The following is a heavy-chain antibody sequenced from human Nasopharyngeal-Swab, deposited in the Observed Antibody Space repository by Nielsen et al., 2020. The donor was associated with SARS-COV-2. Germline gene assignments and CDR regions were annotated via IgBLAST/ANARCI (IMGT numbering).Heavy chain of an antibody. CDR2: INHSGST. D-gene: IGHD5-12*01. V-gene: IGHV4-34*01. CDR1: GGSFSGYY. Sequence: SETLSLTCAVYGGSFSGYYWSWIRQPPGKGLEWIGEINHSGSTNYNPSLKSRVTISVDTSKNQFSLKLSSVTAADTAAYYCARAKRDIVAMYFDYWGQGTLVTVSS. CDR3: ARAKRDIVAMYFDY. J-gene: IGHJ4*02.